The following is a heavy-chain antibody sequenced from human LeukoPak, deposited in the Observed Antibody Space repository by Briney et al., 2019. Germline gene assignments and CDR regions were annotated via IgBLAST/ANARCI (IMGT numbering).Heavy chain of an antibody. J-gene: IGHJ6*03. V-gene: IGHV4-4*07. D-gene: IGHD5-12*01. CDR1: GGSISIYY. CDR2: IYTSGST. CDR3: ARVVYSGYDFRGAMDV. Sequence: SETLSLTCTVSGGSISIYYWSWIRQPAGKGLEWIGRIYTSGSTNYTPSLKSRVTMSVDTSKNQFSLKLSSVTAADTAVYYCARVVYSGYDFRGAMDVWGKGTTVTVSS.